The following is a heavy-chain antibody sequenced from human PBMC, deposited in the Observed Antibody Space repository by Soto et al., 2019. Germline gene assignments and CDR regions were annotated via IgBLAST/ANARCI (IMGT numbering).Heavy chain of an antibody. D-gene: IGHD3-10*01. Sequence: EVQLLESGGGLVQPGGSLRLSCAASGFTFSSYVMSWVRQAPGKGLEWVSAISGRGGSTYYADSVKGRFTISRDNSKNTLYLQMNSLRAADTAVYYCAKVPTNYYGSGSYSPIWNYFAYWGQGTLVTVSS. CDR1: GFTFSSYV. CDR3: AKVPTNYYGSGSYSPIWNYFAY. J-gene: IGHJ4*02. V-gene: IGHV3-23*01. CDR2: ISGRGGST.